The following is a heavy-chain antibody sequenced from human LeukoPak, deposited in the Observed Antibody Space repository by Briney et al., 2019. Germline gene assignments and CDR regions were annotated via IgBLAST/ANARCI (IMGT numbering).Heavy chain of an antibody. D-gene: IGHD1-26*01. Sequence: PGGSLRLSCAASGFTFSTYAMNWVRQAPGKGLEWVSEISGRGDTTYYADSVRGRFTTSRDNSKKTLYLQMKSLRADDTAVYYCARDSDESDIVGATLDFWGQGALVTVSS. CDR1: GFTFSTYA. V-gene: IGHV3-23*01. J-gene: IGHJ4*02. CDR2: ISGRGDTT. CDR3: ARDSDESDIVGATLDF.